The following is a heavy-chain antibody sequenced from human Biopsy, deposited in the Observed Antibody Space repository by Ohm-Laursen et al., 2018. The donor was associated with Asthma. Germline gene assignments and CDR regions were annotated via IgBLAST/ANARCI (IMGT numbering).Heavy chain of an antibody. J-gene: IGHJ4*02. D-gene: IGHD3-22*01. V-gene: IGHV3-9*01. Sequence: SLRLSCAASGFKFAEYTMHWVRQAPGKGLEWVSGISWNSATIGYADSVEGRFTISRDNAKNSAFLHMDSLRPEDTAFYYCAKVRSDWVITESFDYWGQGVLVTVSS. CDR1: GFKFAEYT. CDR2: ISWNSATI. CDR3: AKVRSDWVITESFDY.